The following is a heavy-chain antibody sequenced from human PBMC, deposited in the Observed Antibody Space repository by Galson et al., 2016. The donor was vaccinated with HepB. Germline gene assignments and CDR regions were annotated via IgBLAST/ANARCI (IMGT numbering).Heavy chain of an antibody. V-gene: IGHV3-48*02. Sequence: SLRLSCAASGFTFSSYSMNWVRQAPGKGLEWVSYINPSSSSTHYADSVKGRFIISRDNAKNSLYLQMDSLRDEDTAVYYCARPLYYYSSGYHQYFQNWGQGTLVT. J-gene: IGHJ1*01. CDR1: GFTFSSYS. D-gene: IGHD3-22*01. CDR3: ARPLYYYSSGYHQYFQN. CDR2: INPSSSST.